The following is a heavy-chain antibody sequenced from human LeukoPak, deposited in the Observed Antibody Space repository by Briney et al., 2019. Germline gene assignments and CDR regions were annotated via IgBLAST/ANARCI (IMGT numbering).Heavy chain of an antibody. V-gene: IGHV3-23*01. CDR3: ARVQRAAAAIPGGSYNWFDP. CDR2: ITTGDGNT. CDR1: GFTFSSYT. D-gene: IGHD6-13*01. J-gene: IGHJ5*02. Sequence: GGSLRLSCTASGFTFSSYTMTWVRQAPGKGLKWVSTITTGDGNTYYADSVKGRFTISRDNAKNTLYLQMNSLRAEDTAVYYCARVQRAAAAIPGGSYNWFDPWGQGTLVTVSS.